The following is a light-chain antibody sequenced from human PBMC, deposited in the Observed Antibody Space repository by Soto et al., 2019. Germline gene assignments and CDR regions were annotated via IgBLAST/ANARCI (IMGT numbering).Light chain of an antibody. Sequence: DIQMTQSPSTLSASVGDRVTITCRASQSVSTALAWWQQKPGKAPNLLIYTVSILKSGVPSRFSASGSWTEFTLTVSSLQPDDVATYYCQQYYRYPPTFGGGTKLEIK. CDR3: QQYYRYPPT. V-gene: IGKV1-5*03. CDR2: TVS. CDR1: QSVSTA. J-gene: IGKJ4*01.